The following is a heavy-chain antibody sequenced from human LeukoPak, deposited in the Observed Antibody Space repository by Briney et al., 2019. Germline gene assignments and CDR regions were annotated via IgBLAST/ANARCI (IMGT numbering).Heavy chain of an antibody. V-gene: IGHV3-23*01. Sequence: GGSRRLSCAASGFTFSNYAVSWVRQAPGKGLEWVSAISGSGGSTYYAHSVKGRFTISRDNSKNTLYLQMSSLTAEDTALYYCAKEAAYYGSGTYFVGWFDPWGPGTLVTVSS. D-gene: IGHD3-10*01. CDR3: AKEAAYYGSGTYFVGWFDP. CDR1: GFTFSNYA. CDR2: ISGSGGST. J-gene: IGHJ5*02.